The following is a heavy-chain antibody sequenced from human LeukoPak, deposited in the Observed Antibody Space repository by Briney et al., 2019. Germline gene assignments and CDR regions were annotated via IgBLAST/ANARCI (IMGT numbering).Heavy chain of an antibody. D-gene: IGHD1-26*01. V-gene: IGHV3-74*03. Sequence: GGSLRLSCAASGFTFSSAWMHWVRQAPGSGLVWVSRITDDATTTYADAVRGRFTISRDNAKNILYLQMNSLRAEDTAVYYCVRDRVGPDYWGQGTLVTVSS. J-gene: IGHJ4*02. CDR2: ITDDATT. CDR3: VRDRVGPDY. CDR1: GFTFSSAW.